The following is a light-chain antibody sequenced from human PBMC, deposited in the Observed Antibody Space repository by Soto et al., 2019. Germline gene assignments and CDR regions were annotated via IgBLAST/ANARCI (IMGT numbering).Light chain of an antibody. J-gene: IGKJ1*01. CDR3: QQYNSYSWT. V-gene: IGKV1-5*03. Sequence: IQMTQSPSTLSASVGDRVTITCRASQSIRSELAWYQQKPGKAPKVLIYKASNLESGVPSRFSGSGSGTEFTLTISSLQPDDFATYYCQQYNSYSWTFGQGTKVDIK. CDR2: KAS. CDR1: QSIRSE.